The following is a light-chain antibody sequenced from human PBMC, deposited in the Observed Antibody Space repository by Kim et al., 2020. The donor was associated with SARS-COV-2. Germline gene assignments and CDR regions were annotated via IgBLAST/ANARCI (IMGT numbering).Light chain of an antibody. Sequence: SPGEKAPLSCRASQSVGSTYLAWYQHKPGQAPRLLIYGASSRATGIPDRFSGSGSGMDFTLTISRLESEDFAVYYCQQYDTSPWTFGQGTKVDIK. CDR2: GAS. CDR1: QSVGSTY. J-gene: IGKJ1*01. CDR3: QQYDTSPWT. V-gene: IGKV3-20*01.